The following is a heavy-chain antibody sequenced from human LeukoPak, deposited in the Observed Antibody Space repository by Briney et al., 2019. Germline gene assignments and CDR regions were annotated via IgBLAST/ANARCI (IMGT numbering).Heavy chain of an antibody. CDR2: ISGSGGST. J-gene: IGHJ4*02. V-gene: IGHV3-23*01. CDR1: GFTFSSYA. CDR3: ARDEVPLRYFDWLFMASMY. Sequence: GGSLRLSCAASGFTFSSYAMSWVRQAPGKGLEWVSAISGSGGSTYYADSVKGRFTISRDNSKNTLYLQMNSLRAEDTAVYYCARDEVPLRYFDWLFMASMYWGQGTLVTVSS. D-gene: IGHD3-9*01.